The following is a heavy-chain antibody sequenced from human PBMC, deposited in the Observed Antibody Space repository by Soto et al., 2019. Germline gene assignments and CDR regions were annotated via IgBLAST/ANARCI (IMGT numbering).Heavy chain of an antibody. V-gene: IGHV1-8*01. CDR1: GYTFSSYD. CDR2: MNPNSGNT. D-gene: IGHD1-26*01. CDR3: ARGRHRVGAFSAIF. Sequence: QVQLVQSGAEVKKPGASVMVSCKASGYTFSSYDINWVRQATGQGLEWMGWMNPNSGNTGYAQKFQGRVTMTRDTSMNTAYMELSSLRSDDPAVYYCARGRHRVGAFSAIFWGQGTLVTVSS. J-gene: IGHJ4*02.